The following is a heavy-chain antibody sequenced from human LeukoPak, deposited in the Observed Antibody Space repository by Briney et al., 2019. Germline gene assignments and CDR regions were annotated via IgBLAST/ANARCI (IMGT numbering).Heavy chain of an antibody. CDR1: GFTFDDYA. V-gene: IGHV3-9*01. CDR2: ISWNSGSI. CDR3: AKGSQLWLTYYFDY. D-gene: IGHD5-18*01. J-gene: IGHJ4*02. Sequence: SLRLSCAASGFTFDDYAMHWVRQAPGKSLEWVSGISWNSGSIGYADSVKGRFTISRDNAKNSLYLQMNSLRAEDTALYYCAKGSQLWLTYYFDYWGQGTLVTVSS.